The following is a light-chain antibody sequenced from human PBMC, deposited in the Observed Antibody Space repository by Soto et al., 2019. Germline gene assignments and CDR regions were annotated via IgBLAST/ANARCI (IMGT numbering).Light chain of an antibody. V-gene: IGKV3-15*01. J-gene: IGKJ1*01. CDR2: GTS. CDR3: QQYDYWPRT. CDR1: QSVRNN. Sequence: EVVMTQSPATLSVSPMELATLSFTASQSVRNNLAWYQQKPGQAPRLLIHGTSTRATGIPARFSGSGSGTEFTLTISSLQSEDFAVYYCQQYDYWPRTFGQGTKVDIK.